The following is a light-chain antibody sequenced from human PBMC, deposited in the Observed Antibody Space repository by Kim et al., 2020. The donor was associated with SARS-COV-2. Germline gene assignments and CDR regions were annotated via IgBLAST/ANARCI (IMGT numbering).Light chain of an antibody. CDR1: SSNIENNA. Sequence: QRVTISCSGSSSNIENNAVNWYQQLPGKAPKLLIYYDDLLPSGVSDRFSGSKSGSSASLAFSGLQSEDEADYYCAAWDDSPNGYVFGTGTKVTVL. CDR3: AAWDDSPNGYV. CDR2: YDD. J-gene: IGLJ1*01. V-gene: IGLV1-36*01.